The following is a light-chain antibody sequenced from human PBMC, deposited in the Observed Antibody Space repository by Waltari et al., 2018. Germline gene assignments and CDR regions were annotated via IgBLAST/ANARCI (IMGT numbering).Light chain of an antibody. J-gene: IGLJ3*02. CDR2: RNN. CDR1: SSNIGIHT. V-gene: IGLV1-44*01. Sequence: QSVLTQPPSASGTPGHRVTIPCSGSSSNIGIHTLPWYQQLPGTAPKPLSYRNNQRPSGVPDRFSGSKSGTSASLAISGLQSEDEADYYCAAWDDSLNGWVFGGGTKLTVL. CDR3: AAWDDSLNGWV.